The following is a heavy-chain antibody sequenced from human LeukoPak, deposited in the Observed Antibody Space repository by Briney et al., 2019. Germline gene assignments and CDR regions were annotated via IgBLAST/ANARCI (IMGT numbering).Heavy chain of an antibody. D-gene: IGHD1-26*01. V-gene: IGHV3-21*01. J-gene: IGHJ4*02. Sequence: GGSLRLSCAASGFTFSNFGMNWVRQAPGRGLEWVSSISSSSSYIYYADSVKGRFTISRDNAKNSLYLQMNSLRAEDTAVYYCARVQGWELLGFDYWGQGTLVTVSS. CDR1: GFTFSNFG. CDR3: ARVQGWELLGFDY. CDR2: ISSSSSYI.